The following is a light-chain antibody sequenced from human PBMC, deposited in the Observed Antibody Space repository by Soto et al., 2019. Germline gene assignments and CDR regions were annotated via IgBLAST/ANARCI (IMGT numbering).Light chain of an antibody. CDR1: PSVLTY. J-gene: IGKJ1*01. Sequence: VLTQSPATLSLSPGERATLSCRASPSVLTYIAWYQQKPGQAPRLLIYEASKRATGVPARFSGSGSGTDFTLTISSLEPEDFAVYFCQQSNNWPKTFGQGTKV. V-gene: IGKV3-11*01. CDR2: EAS. CDR3: QQSNNWPKT.